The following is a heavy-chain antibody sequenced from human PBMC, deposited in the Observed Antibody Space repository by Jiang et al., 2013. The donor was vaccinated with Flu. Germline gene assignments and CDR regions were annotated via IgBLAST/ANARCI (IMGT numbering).Heavy chain of an antibody. CDR2: IYYSGRT. CDR3: ARDPNTAARRGDYFDY. V-gene: IGHV4-39*07. J-gene: IGHJ4*02. D-gene: IGHD6-6*01. Sequence: LLKPSETLSLTCTVPGASIGRNTYYWGWIRQPPGKGLEWIGSIYYSGRTYYNPSFKSRVTISVDTSKNQLSLKVNSVTAADTAVYYCARDPNTAARRGDYFDYWGQGPWSPSP. CDR1: GASIGRNTYY.